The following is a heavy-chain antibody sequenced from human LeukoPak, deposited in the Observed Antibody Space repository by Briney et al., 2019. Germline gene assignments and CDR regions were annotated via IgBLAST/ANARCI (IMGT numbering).Heavy chain of an antibody. CDR2: INHSGST. CDR1: GGSFSGYY. J-gene: IGHJ4*02. D-gene: IGHD6-13*01. CDR3: ARTRGGTRYSSSPPCDY. V-gene: IGHV4-34*01. Sequence: SETLSLTCAVYGGSFSGYYWSWIRQPPGKGLEWIGEINHSGSTNYNPSLKSRVTISVDTSKNQFCLKLSSVTAADTAVYYCARTRGGTRYSSSPPCDYWGQGTLVTVSS.